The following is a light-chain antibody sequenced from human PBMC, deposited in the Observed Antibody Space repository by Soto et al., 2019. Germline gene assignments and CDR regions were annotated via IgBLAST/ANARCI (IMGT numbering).Light chain of an antibody. V-gene: IGKV3-15*01. Sequence: ETLMTQSPDTLSVSLGERATLSFRASQSLRSSLAWYQQKPGQAPRLLIYDASTRATGIPARFSGSGSGTDFTLTISSLQSEDFAVYYCQQYSKWPITFGQGTRLEIK. CDR2: DAS. CDR1: QSLRSS. CDR3: QQYSKWPIT. J-gene: IGKJ5*01.